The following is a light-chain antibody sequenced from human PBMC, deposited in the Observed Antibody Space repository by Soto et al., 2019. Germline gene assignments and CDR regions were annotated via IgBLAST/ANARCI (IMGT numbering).Light chain of an antibody. CDR2: DAS. V-gene: IGKV1-5*01. Sequence: DIQMTQSPSTLSASVGDRVTITCRASQSISSWLAWYQQKPGKAPKLLIYDASSLESGVPSRFSGSGSGTEFTLTISSLQPDDFATYYCQQYNSYRGTFRQGTKVEIK. CDR1: QSISSW. J-gene: IGKJ1*01. CDR3: QQYNSYRGT.